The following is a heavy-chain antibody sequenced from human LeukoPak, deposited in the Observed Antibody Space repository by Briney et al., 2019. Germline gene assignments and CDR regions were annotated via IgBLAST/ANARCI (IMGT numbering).Heavy chain of an antibody. CDR3: AKDKWPTGDSNAFDI. V-gene: IGHV3-9*01. CDR1: GCTFDDYA. Sequence: GWSVRLSCASSGCTFDDYAMHWVRQAPGRGLDGISGISWNRCSIDFVGSVSGRLTISRDNAKNSLYLQMNSLRAEDTALYYCAKDKWPTGDSNAFDIWGQGTMVTVSS. CDR2: ISWNRCSI. D-gene: IGHD4-17*01. J-gene: IGHJ3*02.